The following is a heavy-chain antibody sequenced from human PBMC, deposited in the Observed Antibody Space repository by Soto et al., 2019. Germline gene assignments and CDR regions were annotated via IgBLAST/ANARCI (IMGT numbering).Heavy chain of an antibody. V-gene: IGHV3-21*04. CDR3: AKDREWFGELFDAFDI. CDR2: ISSSSSYI. CDR1: GFTFSSYS. D-gene: IGHD3-10*01. J-gene: IGHJ3*02. Sequence: PGGSLRLSCAASGFTFSSYSMNWVRQAPGKGLEWVSSISSSSSYIYYADSVKGRFTISRDNSKNTLYLQMNSLRAEDTAVYYCAKDREWFGELFDAFDIWGQGTMVTVSS.